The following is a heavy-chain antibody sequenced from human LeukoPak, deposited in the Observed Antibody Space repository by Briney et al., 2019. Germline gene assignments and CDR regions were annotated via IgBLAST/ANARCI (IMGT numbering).Heavy chain of an antibody. Sequence: PSETLSLTCTVSGGSISSYYWSWIRQPAGKGLEWIGRIYTSGSTNYNPSLKSRVTMSVDTSKNQFSLKLSSVTAADTAAYYCARLYYDFWSGPSADYYYYYYMDVWGKGTTVTVSS. D-gene: IGHD3-3*01. CDR1: GGSISSYY. V-gene: IGHV4-4*07. CDR3: ARLYYDFWSGPSADYYYYYYMDV. CDR2: IYTSGST. J-gene: IGHJ6*03.